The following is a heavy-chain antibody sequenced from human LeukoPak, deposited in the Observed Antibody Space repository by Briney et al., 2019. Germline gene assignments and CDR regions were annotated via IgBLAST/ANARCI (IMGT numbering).Heavy chain of an antibody. CDR2: ISGSGGST. CDR3: ARDTHSSGWYYFDY. V-gene: IGHV3-23*01. Sequence: GGSLRLSCASSGFTFNNYAISWVRQAPGKGLEWVATISGSGGSTYYADSVKGRFTISRDNSKNTLYLQMNSLRAEGTAVYYCARDTHSSGWYYFDYWGQGTLVTVSS. D-gene: IGHD6-19*01. J-gene: IGHJ4*02. CDR1: GFTFNNYA.